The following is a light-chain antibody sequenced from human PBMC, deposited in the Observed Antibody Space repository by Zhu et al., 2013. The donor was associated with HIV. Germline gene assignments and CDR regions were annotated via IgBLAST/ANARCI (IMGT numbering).Light chain of an antibody. J-gene: IGLJ3*02. CDR3: QLWDAGTDHVV. CDR2: DDA. V-gene: IGLV3-21*03. Sequence: SYVLTQPPSLSVAPGKTATITCGGSNIGSQRVHWYQQRPGQAPVLVLYDDAARPSGIPERFSGSNSGNTATLTISRVEDGDEADYYCQLWDAGTDHVVFGGGTKLSV. CDR1: NIGSQR.